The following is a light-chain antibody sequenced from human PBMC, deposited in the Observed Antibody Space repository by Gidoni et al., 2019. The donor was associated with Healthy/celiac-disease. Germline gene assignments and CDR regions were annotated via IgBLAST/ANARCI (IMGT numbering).Light chain of an antibody. CDR2: CAS. Sequence: EIGMTQSPATLSVSPGERATRSCMASPSVRSNLAWYQQKPGQAPRLLICCASTSATRIPARFSGSGSGTAFTLTISSLQSEDFAVYYCQQYKNWLTFGGGTKVEIK. CDR3: QQYKNWLT. J-gene: IGKJ4*01. CDR1: PSVRSN. V-gene: IGKV3-15*01.